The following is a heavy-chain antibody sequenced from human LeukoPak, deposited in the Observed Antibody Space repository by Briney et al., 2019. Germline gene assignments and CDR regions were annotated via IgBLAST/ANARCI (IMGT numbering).Heavy chain of an antibody. CDR2: INSDGSST. CDR1: GFTFSNYW. Sequence: PGGTLRLSCAASGFTFSNYWMHWVRQAPGKGLVWVSRINSDGSSTNYADSVKGRFTISRDNAKNSLYLQMNSLRAEDTAVYYCARTRSGYYLDYWGQGTLVTVSS. D-gene: IGHD3-3*01. CDR3: ARTRSGYYLDY. V-gene: IGHV3-74*01. J-gene: IGHJ4*02.